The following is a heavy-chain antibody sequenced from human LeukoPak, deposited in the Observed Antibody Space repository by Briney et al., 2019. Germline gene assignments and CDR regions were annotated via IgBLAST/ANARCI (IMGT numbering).Heavy chain of an antibody. CDR1: GFNFREHW. Sequence: GGSLRLSCAPSGFNFREHWMHSVRQAPGKWLVWVSRIDYDVDITNYADSRGGRFTVSPDNAKNMMFLQLDSLRDEDTALYYCTRNHRGIDYWGQATLVTVSS. J-gene: IGHJ4*02. CDR3: TRNHRGIDY. D-gene: IGHD1-14*01. V-gene: IGHV3-74*01. CDR2: IDYDVDIT.